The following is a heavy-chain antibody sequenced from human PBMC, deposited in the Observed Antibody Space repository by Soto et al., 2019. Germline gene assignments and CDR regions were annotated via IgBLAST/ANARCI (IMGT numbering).Heavy chain of an antibody. CDR1: GFTFSSYG. Sequence: QVQLVESGGGVVQPGRSLRLSCAASGFTFSSYGVHWVRQAPGKGLEWVAVIWYDGSNKYYADSVKGRFIISRDNSKNTLYLQMNSLRAEDTAVYYRARASYYDSSGPDYWGQGTLVTVSS. CDR3: ARASYYDSSGPDY. J-gene: IGHJ4*02. CDR2: IWYDGSNK. V-gene: IGHV3-33*01. D-gene: IGHD3-22*01.